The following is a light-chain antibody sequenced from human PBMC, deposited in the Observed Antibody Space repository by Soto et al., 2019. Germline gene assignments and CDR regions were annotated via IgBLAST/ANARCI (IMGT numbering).Light chain of an antibody. CDR3: QSYDSSLSGGV. V-gene: IGLV1-40*01. Sequence: QSVLTQPPSVSGAPGQRVTISCTGSSSNIGTGYDVHWYQQLPGTAPKLLIYVNINRPSGVPDRFSGSKSGTSASLAITGLQADDEADYYCQSYDSSLSGGVFGGGTKLTVL. CDR1: SSNIGTGYD. J-gene: IGLJ3*02. CDR2: VNI.